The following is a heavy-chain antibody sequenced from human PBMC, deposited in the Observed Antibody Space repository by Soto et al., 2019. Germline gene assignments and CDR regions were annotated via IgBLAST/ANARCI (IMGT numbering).Heavy chain of an antibody. J-gene: IGHJ3*02. V-gene: IGHV3-23*01. Sequence: PGGSLRLSCAASGFSFSNYAMNWVRQAPGKGLEWVSGISGGGGGTYYADSVKGRFIISRDNAKSTLFLQMNSLRVEDTAVYYCARDRGYPDSFDIWGQGTMVTVSS. CDR3: ARDRGYPDSFDI. D-gene: IGHD3-10*01. CDR2: ISGGGGGT. CDR1: GFSFSNYA.